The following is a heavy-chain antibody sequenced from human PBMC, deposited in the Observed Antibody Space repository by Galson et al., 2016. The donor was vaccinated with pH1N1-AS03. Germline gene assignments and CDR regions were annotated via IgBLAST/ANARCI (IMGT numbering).Heavy chain of an antibody. V-gene: IGHV2-70*04. CDR2: ISWDDDK. J-gene: IGHJ6*02. CDR1: GFSLTTSGMR. D-gene: IGHD2-2*01. CDR3: ARSIPGVMMQDGMDV. Sequence: PALVKPTQTLTLTCAFSGFSLTTSGMRVSWIRQPPGKALEWLARISWDDDKFYSPSLQTRLTISKDTSKNQVVLTMTNMDPVDTATYYCARSIPGVMMQDGMDVWGQGTTVIVSS.